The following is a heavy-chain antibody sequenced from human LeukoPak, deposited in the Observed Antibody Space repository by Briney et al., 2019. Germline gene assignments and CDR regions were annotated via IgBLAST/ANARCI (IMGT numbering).Heavy chain of an antibody. CDR1: GFTFGSFW. CDR2: INQDGREN. V-gene: IGHV3-7*01. CDR3: ARGEYYAMDV. Sequence: GGSLRLSCAASGFTFGSFWMSWVRQAPGKGLEWVANINQDGRENYYVDSVKGRFTISRDNAKNTLYMQMNSLRAEDTAVYYCARGEYYAMDVWGQGTTVIVSS. J-gene: IGHJ6*02.